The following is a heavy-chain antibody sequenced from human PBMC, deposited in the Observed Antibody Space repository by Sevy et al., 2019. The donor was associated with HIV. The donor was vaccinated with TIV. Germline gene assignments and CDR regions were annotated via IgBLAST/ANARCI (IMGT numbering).Heavy chain of an antibody. CDR2: LSFGCGEI. J-gene: IGHJ4*02. CDR3: AREGCTKPHDY. Sequence: GGSLRLSCAASGFTFSKYSMSWVRQPPGKGLEWVSILSFGCGEINYADSVKGRFTISIENSKSSVYLQMNNRRPEDTAVYYCAREGCTKPHDYWGQGTLVTVSS. V-gene: IGHV3-23*01. D-gene: IGHD2-8*01. CDR1: GFTFSKYS.